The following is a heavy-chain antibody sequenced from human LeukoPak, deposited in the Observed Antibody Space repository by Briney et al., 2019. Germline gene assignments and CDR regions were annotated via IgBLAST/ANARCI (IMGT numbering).Heavy chain of an antibody. CDR1: GYTFTSFD. CDR2: MNPNSGNT. J-gene: IGHJ4*02. CDR3: TSGSSGRRDI. V-gene: IGHV1-8*01. D-gene: IGHD6-19*01. Sequence: GASVKVSCKASGYTFTSFDINGVRQATGQGREWMGWMNPNSGNTGYGQSFQGRITMTRDISIGTAYMELSNLTSEDTAIYYCTSGSSGRRDIWGQGTLVTVSA.